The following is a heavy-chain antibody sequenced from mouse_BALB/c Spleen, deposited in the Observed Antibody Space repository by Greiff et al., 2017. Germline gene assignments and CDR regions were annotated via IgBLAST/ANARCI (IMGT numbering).Heavy chain of an antibody. D-gene: IGHD1-1*01. Sequence: QVQLKESGAELARPGASVKMSCKASGYTFTSYTMHWVKQRPGQGLEWIGYINPSSGYTNYNQKFKDKATLTADKSSSTAYMQLSSLTSEDSAVYYCARAYYYGSSSYWYFDVWGAGTTVTVSS. CDR1: GYTFTSYT. CDR2: INPSSGYT. J-gene: IGHJ1*01. CDR3: ARAYYYGSSSYWYFDV. V-gene: IGHV1-4*01.